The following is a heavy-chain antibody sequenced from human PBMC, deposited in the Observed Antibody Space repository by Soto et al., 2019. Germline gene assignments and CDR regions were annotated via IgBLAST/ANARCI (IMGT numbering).Heavy chain of an antibody. D-gene: IGHD2-15*01. CDR3: AREGGRIVVVVAATLSWFDP. Sequence: QVQLVESGGGVVQPGRSLRLSCAASGFTFSSYAMHWVRQAPGKGLEWVAVISYDGSNKYYAESVKGRFTISRDNSKNTLYLQMNSLRAEDTAVYYCAREGGRIVVVVAATLSWFDPWGQGTLVTVSS. V-gene: IGHV3-30-3*01. CDR1: GFTFSSYA. CDR2: ISYDGSNK. J-gene: IGHJ5*02.